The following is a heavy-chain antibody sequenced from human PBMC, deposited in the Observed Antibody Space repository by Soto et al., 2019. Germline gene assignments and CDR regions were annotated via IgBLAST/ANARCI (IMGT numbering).Heavy chain of an antibody. CDR3: AKDLSPRYSSYDAFDI. D-gene: IGHD6-19*01. J-gene: IGHJ3*02. V-gene: IGHV3-23*01. CDR2: ISGSGGST. CDR1: GFTFSSYA. Sequence: HPGGSLRLSCAASGFTFSSYAMSWVRQAPGKGLEWVSAISGSGGSTYYADSVKGRFTISRDNSKNTLYLQMNSLRAEDTAVYYCAKDLSPRYSSYDAFDIWGQGTMVTVSS.